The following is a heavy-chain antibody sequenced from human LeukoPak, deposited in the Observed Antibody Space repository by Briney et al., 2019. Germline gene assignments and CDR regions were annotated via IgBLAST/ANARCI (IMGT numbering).Heavy chain of an antibody. CDR2: ISAYNGNT. V-gene: IGHV1-18*01. CDR1: GYSFTNNG. D-gene: IGHD4-17*01. J-gene: IGHJ4*02. CDR3: ARYGGDYGDYFDY. Sequence: ASVKVSCKASGYSFTNNGISRVRQAPGQGLGWMGWISAYNGNTNYAQKLQGRVTMTTDTSTSTAYMELRSLRSDDTAVFYCARYGGDYGDYFDYWGQGTLVTVSS.